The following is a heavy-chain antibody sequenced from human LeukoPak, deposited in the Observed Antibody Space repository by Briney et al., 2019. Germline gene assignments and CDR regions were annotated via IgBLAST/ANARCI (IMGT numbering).Heavy chain of an antibody. CDR3: ARDSRRLLEPGNYYYYMDV. CDR2: ISAYNGNT. V-gene: IGHV1-18*01. Sequence: ASVKVSCKASGYTFTSYGISWVRQAPGQGLEWMGWISAYNGNTNYAQKLQGRVTMTTDTSTSTAYMELRSLRSDDTAVYYCARDSRRLLEPGNYYYYMDVWGKGTTVTVSS. D-gene: IGHD3-3*01. J-gene: IGHJ6*03. CDR1: GYTFTSYG.